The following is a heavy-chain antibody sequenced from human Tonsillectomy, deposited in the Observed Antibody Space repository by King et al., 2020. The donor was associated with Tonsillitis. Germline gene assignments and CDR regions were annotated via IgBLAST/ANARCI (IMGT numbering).Heavy chain of an antibody. D-gene: IGHD2/OR15-2a*01. Sequence: QLVQSGGGLVQPGGSLRLSCAASGFTFRSYWMSWVRQSPGKGLEWVANIKQDVSVQYYVDSVKGRFTSSRDNAQNSLYLQRNSLRAEDTAVYYCARVSFSFDYWGQGILVTVSS. CDR1: GFTFRSYW. V-gene: IGHV3-7*01. CDR3: ARVSFSFDY. J-gene: IGHJ4*02. CDR2: IKQDVSVQ.